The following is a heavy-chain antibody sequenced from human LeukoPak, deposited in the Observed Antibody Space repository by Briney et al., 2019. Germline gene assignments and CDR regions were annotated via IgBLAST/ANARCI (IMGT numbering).Heavy chain of an antibody. CDR1: GSNFSSYA. Sequence: EASVKVPCKASGSNFSSYAISWVRQDPGQGPEWMGRIIPCFRTANYAQKLQGRVQNPRDQATHTAFMALNSLRAHDPALYYCSRYVPYGGPIDYWGQGTLVTVSS. V-gene: IGHV1-69*05. CDR2: IIPCFRTA. CDR3: SRYVPYGGPIDY. J-gene: IGHJ4*02. D-gene: IGHD4/OR15-4a*01.